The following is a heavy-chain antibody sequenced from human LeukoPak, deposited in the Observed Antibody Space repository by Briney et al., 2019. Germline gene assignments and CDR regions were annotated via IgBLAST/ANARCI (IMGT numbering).Heavy chain of an antibody. V-gene: IGHV3-30*18. J-gene: IGHJ4*02. CDR1: GFTFSSYG. CDR2: ISYDGSNK. CDR3: AKDWGAAAGTLVTQIDSYFDY. Sequence: GGSLRLSCAASGFTFSSYGMHWVRQAPGKGLEWVAVISYDGSNKYYADSVKGRFTISRDNSKNTLYLQMNSLRAEDTAVYYCAKDWGAAAGTLVTQIDSYFDYWGQGTLVTVSS. D-gene: IGHD6-13*01.